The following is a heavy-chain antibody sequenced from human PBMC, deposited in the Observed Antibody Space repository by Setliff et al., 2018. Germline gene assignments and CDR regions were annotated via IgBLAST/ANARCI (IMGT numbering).Heavy chain of an antibody. V-gene: IGHV4-39*01. CDR3: ATQGAYSSGPGYFQH. D-gene: IGHD6-19*01. J-gene: IGHJ1*01. CDR2: IYYSGST. CDR1: GGSISSSSYY. Sequence: PSETLSLTCTVSGGSISSSSYYWGWIRQPPGKGLEWIGSIYYSGSTYYNPSLKSRVTISVDTSKNQFSLKLSSVTAADTAVYYCATQGAYSSGPGYFQHWGQGTLVTVSS.